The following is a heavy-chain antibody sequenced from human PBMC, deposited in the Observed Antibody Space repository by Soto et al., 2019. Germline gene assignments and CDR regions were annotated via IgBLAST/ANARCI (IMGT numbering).Heavy chain of an antibody. J-gene: IGHJ4*02. D-gene: IGHD3-10*01. Sequence: PSETLSLTCAVSGGSISSSNWWSWVRQPPGKGLEWIGEIYHSGSTNYNPSLKRRVTISVDKSKNQFSLKLSSVTAADTAVYYCSRSYYFGSGSYYKAPKSPFDYWGQGTLVTVSS. CDR2: IYHSGST. CDR3: SRSYYFGSGSYYKAPKSPFDY. V-gene: IGHV4-4*02. CDR1: GGSISSSNW.